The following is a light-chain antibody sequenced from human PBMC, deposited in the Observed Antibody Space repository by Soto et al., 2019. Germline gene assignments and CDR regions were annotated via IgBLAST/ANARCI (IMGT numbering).Light chain of an antibody. CDR1: QSVSSY. Sequence: IVMTQSPATLSLSPVEIATLSCMASQSVSSYLAWYQQKPGQAPRLLIYDASNRATGIPARFSGSGSGTDFTLTISRLEPEDFAVYYCQQDYNLPITFGQGTRLEIK. CDR2: DAS. CDR3: QQDYNLPIT. J-gene: IGKJ5*01. V-gene: IGKV3-11*01.